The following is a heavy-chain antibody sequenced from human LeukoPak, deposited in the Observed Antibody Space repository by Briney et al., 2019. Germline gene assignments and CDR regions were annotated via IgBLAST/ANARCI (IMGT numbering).Heavy chain of an antibody. J-gene: IGHJ3*02. Sequence: ASVKVSCKASGYTFTSYGISWVRQAPGQGLEWMGWISAYNGNTNYAQKLQGRVTMTTDTSTSTAYMELRSLRSDDTAVYYCARDQELVFPSGAFDIWGQGTMVTVSS. D-gene: IGHD1-7*01. CDR1: GYTFTSYG. V-gene: IGHV1-18*01. CDR2: ISAYNGNT. CDR3: ARDQELVFPSGAFDI.